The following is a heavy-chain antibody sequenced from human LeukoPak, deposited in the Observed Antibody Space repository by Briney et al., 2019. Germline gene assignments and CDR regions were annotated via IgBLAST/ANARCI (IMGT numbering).Heavy chain of an antibody. V-gene: IGHV3-30*02. CDR2: IRYDGSYK. Sequence: PGGSLRLSCAASGFTFSSYGMHWVRQAPGKGLEWVAFIRYDGSYKFYAESVKGRFTVSRDNSKNTLYLQMNSLRAEDTAVYYCATDSRRGRSGTYYNVGFDYWGQGTLVTVSS. D-gene: IGHD3-10*01. J-gene: IGHJ4*02. CDR1: GFTFSSYG. CDR3: ATDSRRGRSGTYYNVGFDY.